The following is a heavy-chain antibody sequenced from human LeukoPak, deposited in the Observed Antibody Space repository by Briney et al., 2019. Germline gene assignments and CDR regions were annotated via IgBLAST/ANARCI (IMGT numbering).Heavy chain of an antibody. D-gene: IGHD2-2*01. CDR2: ITGSGEAT. CDR1: GFSFSNYG. J-gene: IGHJ4*02. Sequence: PGGSLRLSCAASGFSFSNYGMSWVRQAPGKGLEWVSTITGSGEATFYADSVKGRLTVSRDNSKNMLYLQMNSLRAEDTAVYYCAKLGSGSPCGSNSCYGNFDYWGQGTLVTVSS. V-gene: IGHV3-23*01. CDR3: AKLGSGSPCGSNSCYGNFDY.